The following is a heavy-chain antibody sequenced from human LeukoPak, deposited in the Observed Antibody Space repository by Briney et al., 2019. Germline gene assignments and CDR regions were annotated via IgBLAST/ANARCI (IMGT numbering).Heavy chain of an antibody. CDR1: GYTFTSYG. CDR2: ISAYNGNT. CDR3: AVSITMAYYYGMDV. D-gene: IGHD3-10*01. V-gene: IGHV1-18*04. Sequence: ASVKVSCKASGYTFTSYGISWVRQAPGQGLEWMGWISAYNGNTNYAQKLQGRVTVTTDTFTSTAYMELRSLRSDDTAVYYCAVSITMAYYYGMDVWGKGTTVTVSS. J-gene: IGHJ6*04.